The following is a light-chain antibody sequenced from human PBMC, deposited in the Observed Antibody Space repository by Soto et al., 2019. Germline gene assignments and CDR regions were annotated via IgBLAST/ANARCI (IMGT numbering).Light chain of an antibody. V-gene: IGKV3-15*01. CDR2: GAT. J-gene: IGKJ1*01. CDR3: QQYSYWPRT. Sequence: EIVMTQSPATLSVSPGERATLSCRASQSVIILLAWYQQKPGQAPRLLIHGATTRATGIPARFSGSGSGTEFTLTISSLQSEDFAVYYCQQYSYWPRTFGQGTKVDIK. CDR1: QSVIIL.